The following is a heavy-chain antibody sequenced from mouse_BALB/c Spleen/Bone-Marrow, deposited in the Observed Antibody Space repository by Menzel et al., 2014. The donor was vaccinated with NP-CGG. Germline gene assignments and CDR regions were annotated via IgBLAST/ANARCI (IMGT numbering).Heavy chain of an antibody. CDR3: ARDYGRTAWFAY. D-gene: IGHD1-1*01. J-gene: IGHJ3*01. V-gene: IGHV14-3*02. Sequence: VQLQQSGAELVKPGASVKLSYTASGFNIKDTYIHWVKQRPEQGLEWIGGIDPANGNTKYDPKFQGKATITADTSSNTAYLQLSSLISEDTAVYYCARDYGRTAWFAYWGQGTLVTVSA. CDR2: IDPANGNT. CDR1: GFNIKDTY.